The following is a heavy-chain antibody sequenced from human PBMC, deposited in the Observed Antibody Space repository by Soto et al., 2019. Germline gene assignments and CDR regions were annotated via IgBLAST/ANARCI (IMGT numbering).Heavy chain of an antibody. V-gene: IGHV5-51*01. Sequence: GESLKISCNGSEHSFNNYFIAWVRQMPGKGLEWMGIIYPGDSDTRYSPSFEGQVTTSADKSISIAYLQWSSLKASDTAMYYCARHRSPTSSPYSDYGLDVWGQGTKVTVSS. CDR2: IYPGDSDT. J-gene: IGHJ6*02. CDR3: ARHRSPTSSPYSDYGLDV. CDR1: EHSFNNYF. D-gene: IGHD2-15*01.